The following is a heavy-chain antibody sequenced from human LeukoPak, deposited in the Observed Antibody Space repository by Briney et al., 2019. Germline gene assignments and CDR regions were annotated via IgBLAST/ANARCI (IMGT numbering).Heavy chain of an antibody. CDR3: ARDLTYDPGDY. V-gene: IGHV3-30*19. D-gene: IGHD5-12*01. Sequence: PGGSLRLSCAASGFTFSSYGMHWVRQAPGKGLEWVAVISYDGSNKYYADSVKGRFTISRDNSKNTLYLQMNSLRAEGTAVYYCARDLTYDPGDYWGQGTLVTVSS. J-gene: IGHJ4*02. CDR1: GFTFSSYG. CDR2: ISYDGSNK.